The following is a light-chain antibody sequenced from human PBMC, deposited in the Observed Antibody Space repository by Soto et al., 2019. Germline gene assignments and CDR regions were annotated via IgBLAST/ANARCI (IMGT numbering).Light chain of an antibody. CDR1: NSNIGSNT. V-gene: IGLV1-44*01. CDR3: AAWDDSLNGPYV. CDR2: SNN. Sequence: QSVLPQPPSASGTPGQRVTISCSGSNSNIGSNTVNWYQQLPGTAPKLLIYSNNQRPSGVPDRFSGSKSGTSASLAISGLQSEDEADYYCAAWDDSLNGPYVFGTGTKVTVL. J-gene: IGLJ1*01.